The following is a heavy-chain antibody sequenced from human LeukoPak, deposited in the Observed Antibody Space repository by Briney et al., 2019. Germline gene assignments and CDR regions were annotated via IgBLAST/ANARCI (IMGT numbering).Heavy chain of an antibody. V-gene: IGHV4-59*12. D-gene: IGHD2-15*01. Sequence: PSETLSLTCTVSGGSISSYYWSWIRQPPGKGLEWIGYIYYSGSTNYNPSLKSRVTISIDRSKDQFSLKLTSVTAADTAVYFCAREAKYRNSVVVGFDIWGQGTMVTVSS. J-gene: IGHJ3*02. CDR3: AREAKYRNSVVVGFDI. CDR2: IYYSGST. CDR1: GGSISSYY.